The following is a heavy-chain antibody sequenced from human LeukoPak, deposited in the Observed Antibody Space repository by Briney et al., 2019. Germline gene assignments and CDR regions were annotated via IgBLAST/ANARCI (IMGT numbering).Heavy chain of an antibody. CDR3: ARDTYYYGSGSCPDFGY. CDR2: ISSSSSYI. J-gene: IGHJ4*02. D-gene: IGHD3-10*01. V-gene: IGHV3-21*01. Sequence: GGSLRLSCAASGFTFSSYSMNWVRQAPGKGLEWVSSISSSSSYIYYADSVKGRFTISRDNAKNSLYLQMNSLRAEDTAVYYCARDTYYYGSGSCPDFGYWGQGTLVTVSS. CDR1: GFTFSSYS.